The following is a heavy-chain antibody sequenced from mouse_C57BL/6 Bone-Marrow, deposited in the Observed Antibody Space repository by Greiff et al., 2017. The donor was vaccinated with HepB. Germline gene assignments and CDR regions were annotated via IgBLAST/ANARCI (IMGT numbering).Heavy chain of an antibody. V-gene: IGHV5-9*01. Sequence: EVKVVESGGGLVKPGGSLKLSCAASGFTFSSYTMSWVRQTPEKRLEWVATISGGGGNTYYPDSVKGRFTISRDNAKNTLYLQMSSLRSEDTALYYCARQIWVDYWGQGTTLTVSS. D-gene: IGHD4-1*01. CDR1: GFTFSSYT. CDR3: ARQIWVDY. J-gene: IGHJ2*01. CDR2: ISGGGGNT.